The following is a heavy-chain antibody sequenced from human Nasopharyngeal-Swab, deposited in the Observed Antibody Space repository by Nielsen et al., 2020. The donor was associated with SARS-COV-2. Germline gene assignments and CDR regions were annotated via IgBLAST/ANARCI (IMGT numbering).Heavy chain of an antibody. D-gene: IGHD1-26*01. CDR3: ARGNGSYYLYIWDN. CDR1: GFTFTSYA. Sequence: GGSLRLSYAASGFTFTSYAMHWVRQAPGKGLEWVAVISYDGSSSYYADSVKGRFIISRDNSKNTLYLRMNSLRAEDTAVYYCARGNGSYYLYIWDNWGQGTLVTVSS. V-gene: IGHV3-30*04. J-gene: IGHJ4*02. CDR2: ISYDGSSS.